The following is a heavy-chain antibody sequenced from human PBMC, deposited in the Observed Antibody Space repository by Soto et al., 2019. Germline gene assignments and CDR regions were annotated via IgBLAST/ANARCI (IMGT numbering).Heavy chain of an antibody. Sequence: PVESLKISCKGSGYIFTSYWISWCLQMPVKGLEWMGRIDPSDSYTNYSPSFQGHVTISADKSISTAYLQWSSLKASDTAMYYCARIAVAYAFDIWGQGTMVTVSS. CDR2: IDPSDSYT. CDR1: GYIFTSYW. D-gene: IGHD6-19*01. V-gene: IGHV5-10-1*01. J-gene: IGHJ3*02. CDR3: ARIAVAYAFDI.